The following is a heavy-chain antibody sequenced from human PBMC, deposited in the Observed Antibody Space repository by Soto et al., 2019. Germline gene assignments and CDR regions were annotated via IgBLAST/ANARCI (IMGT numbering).Heavy chain of an antibody. CDR1: GGTFSSYA. CDR3: ARDTQGGYYYGMDV. Sequence: ASVKVSCKASGGTFSSYAISWVRQAPGQGLEWMGGIIPIFGTANYAQKFQGRVTITADESTSTAYMELSSLRSEDTAVYYCARDTQGGYYYGMDVLGQGTTVTVSS. CDR2: IIPIFGTA. D-gene: IGHD3-16*01. J-gene: IGHJ6*02. V-gene: IGHV1-69*13.